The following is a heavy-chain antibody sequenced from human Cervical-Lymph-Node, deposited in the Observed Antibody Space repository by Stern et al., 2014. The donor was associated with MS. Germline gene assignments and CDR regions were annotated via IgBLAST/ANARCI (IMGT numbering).Heavy chain of an antibody. Sequence: EDQLVESGGGLVRPGGSLRLSCAASGFSVSINYMTWVRRAPGKELEWVSVIYSGGTTYYADSVKGRFTISRDTSKNTVHLEMSSLRTGDTAVYYCASSRVTSGWVDYWGQGTLVTVSS. D-gene: IGHD6-19*01. J-gene: IGHJ4*02. V-gene: IGHV3-66*02. CDR2: IYSGGTT. CDR1: GFSVSINY. CDR3: ASSRVTSGWVDY.